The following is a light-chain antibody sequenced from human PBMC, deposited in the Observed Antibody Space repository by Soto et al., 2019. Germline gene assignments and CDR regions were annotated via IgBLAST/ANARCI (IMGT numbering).Light chain of an antibody. V-gene: IGLV1-47*01. CDR1: SSNIGSNY. CDR3: AAWDDSLSGSYV. J-gene: IGLJ1*01. CDR2: RNN. Sequence: QSVLTQPPSASGTPGQRVTISCSGSSSNIGSNYVYWYQQLPGTAPKLLIYRNNQRPSGVPDRFSGSKSGTSASLAISGLRSEDEADFYWAAWDDSLSGSYVFGTGTKVP.